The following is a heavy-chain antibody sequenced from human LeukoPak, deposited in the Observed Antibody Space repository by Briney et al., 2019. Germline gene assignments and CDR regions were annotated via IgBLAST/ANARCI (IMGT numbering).Heavy chain of an antibody. CDR1: GYTFTSYD. CDR3: ARCCSGGSLSSTLDI. Sequence: ASVKVSCKGSGYTFTSYDINWVRQATGQGLEWMGWMNPNSGNTGYAQKFQGRITITRNTSISTAYMELSSLRSEDTAVYYCARCCSGGSLSSTLDIWGQGTMVTVSS. D-gene: IGHD2-15*01. V-gene: IGHV1-8*03. J-gene: IGHJ3*02. CDR2: MNPNSGNT.